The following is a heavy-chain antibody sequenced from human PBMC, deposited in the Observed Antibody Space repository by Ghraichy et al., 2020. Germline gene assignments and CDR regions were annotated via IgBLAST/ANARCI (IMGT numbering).Heavy chain of an antibody. D-gene: IGHD2-21*02. CDR2: MYYSGTT. CDR3: ARRRLYCGGDCYSGTFDY. Sequence: SETLSLTCTVSGGSISRSAYSWAWIRQPPGKELEWIGNMYYSGTTYYNPSLRSRLTISVDTSKNQFSLKLSSVTATDTAVYFCARRRLYCGGDCYSGTFDYWGQGTLVTVSS. CDR1: GGSISRSAYS. V-gene: IGHV4-39*01. J-gene: IGHJ4*02.